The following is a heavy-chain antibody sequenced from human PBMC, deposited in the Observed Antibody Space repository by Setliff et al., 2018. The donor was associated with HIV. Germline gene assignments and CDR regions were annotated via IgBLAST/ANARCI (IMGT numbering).Heavy chain of an antibody. CDR1: GASIGNYF. V-gene: IGHV4-4*09. D-gene: IGHD2-8*01. CDR2: IYTSGDV. Sequence: SETLSLTCTVSGASIGNYFWTWLRQPPGQGLEWIGYIYTSGDVNYNPSLKSRVTISVDTSKNQFSLKLSSVTAADTAVYYCAKYAYSEEVGVSWFDPWGPGILVTVSS. CDR3: AKYAYSEEVGVSWFDP. J-gene: IGHJ5*02.